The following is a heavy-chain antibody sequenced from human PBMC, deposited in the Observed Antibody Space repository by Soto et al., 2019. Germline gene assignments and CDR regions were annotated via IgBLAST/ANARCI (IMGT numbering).Heavy chain of an antibody. J-gene: IGHJ6*02. CDR1: GGTFSSYA. D-gene: IGHD2-2*01. CDR2: IIPISETT. Sequence: QVQLVQSGAEVQKPGSSVKVSCKASGGTFSSYAISWVRQAPGQGLEWTGGIIPISETTNYAQKFQGRVTITADEYKSTAYMELSSMRSEDTAVYYCARSQGSSTSLEIYYYYYYGMDVWGQGTTVTVSS. CDR3: ARSQGSSTSLEIYYYYYYGMDV. V-gene: IGHV1-69*01.